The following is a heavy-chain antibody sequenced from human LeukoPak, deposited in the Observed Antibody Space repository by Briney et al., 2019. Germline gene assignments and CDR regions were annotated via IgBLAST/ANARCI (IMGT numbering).Heavy chain of an antibody. Sequence: SETLSLTCTVSGGSLSSYSWSWIRQPPGKGLEWIGYVYYSGSTNYNPSLKSRVTISVDTSKNQFSLNLSSVTAADTAVYYCARLTSGSGTYLFDYWGQGTLVTVSS. CDR3: ARLTSGSGTYLFDY. CDR2: VYYSGST. J-gene: IGHJ4*02. V-gene: IGHV4-59*08. CDR1: GGSLSSYS. D-gene: IGHD3-10*01.